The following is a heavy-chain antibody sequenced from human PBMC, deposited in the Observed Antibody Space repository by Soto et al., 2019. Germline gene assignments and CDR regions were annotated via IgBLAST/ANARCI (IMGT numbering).Heavy chain of an antibody. D-gene: IGHD2-2*01. Sequence: QVQLQESGPGLVKPLQTLSLTCTVSGGSISSGASYWTWIRQHPGKGLGCIGYIFYRGSTYYNPSLESRVTRTVDPSKNQFSRKLSSVTAAATAMYFCARDSRRVVALGGYYYYAMDVWGQGTTVTVSS. CDR2: IFYRGST. CDR3: ARDSRRVVALGGYYYYAMDV. J-gene: IGHJ6*02. V-gene: IGHV4-31*03. CDR1: GGSISSGASY.